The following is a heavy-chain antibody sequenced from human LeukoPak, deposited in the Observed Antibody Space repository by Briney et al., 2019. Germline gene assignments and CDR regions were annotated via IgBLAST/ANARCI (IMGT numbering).Heavy chain of an antibody. V-gene: IGHV1-69*05. J-gene: IGHJ6*03. CDR1: GGTFSSYA. CDR3: ARGGYSYGHLTYYYYMDV. CDR2: IIPIFGTA. Sequence: ASVTVSCKASGGTFSSYAISWVRQAPGQGLEWMGGIIPIFGTANYAQKFQGRVTITTDESTSTAYMELSSLRSEDTAVYYCARGGYSYGHLTYYYYMDVWGKGTTVTVSS. D-gene: IGHD5-18*01.